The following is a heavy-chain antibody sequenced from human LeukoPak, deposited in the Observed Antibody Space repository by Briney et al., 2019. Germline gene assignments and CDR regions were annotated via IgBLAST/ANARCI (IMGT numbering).Heavy chain of an antibody. CDR2: ISYDGSNK. CDR1: GFTFSSYG. Sequence: GGSLRLSCAASGFTFSSYGMHWVRQAPGKGLEWVAVISYDGSNKYYADSVKGRFTISRDNSKNTLYLQMNSLRAEDTAVYYCARDGSQYSSNIDYWGQGTLVTVSS. J-gene: IGHJ4*02. CDR3: ARDGSQYSSNIDY. D-gene: IGHD6-19*01. V-gene: IGHV3-30*03.